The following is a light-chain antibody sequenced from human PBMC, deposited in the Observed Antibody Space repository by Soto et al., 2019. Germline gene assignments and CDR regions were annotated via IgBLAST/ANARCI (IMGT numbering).Light chain of an antibody. CDR3: QQYGNSPWT. CDR2: GAS. V-gene: IGKV3-20*01. J-gene: IGKJ1*01. Sequence: EIVLKQSPGTLSLSPGERATLSCRASQSVSNNYLAWYQQKPGQAPRLLIYGASNRPTGIPDRFSGSGSGTDFTLTISRLEPEDVVVYYCQQYGNSPWTFGRGTKVEIK. CDR1: QSVSNNY.